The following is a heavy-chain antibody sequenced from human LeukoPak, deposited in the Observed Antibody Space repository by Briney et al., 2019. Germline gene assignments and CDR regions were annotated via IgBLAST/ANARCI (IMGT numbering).Heavy chain of an antibody. V-gene: IGHV4-34*01. CDR3: ARGITIFGVGKFDY. Sequence: SETLSLTCAVYGGSFSGYYWSWIRQPPGKGLEWIGEISHSGSTNYNPSLKSRVTISVDTSKNQFSLKLSSVTAADTAVYYCARGITIFGVGKFDYWGQGTLVTVSS. CDR2: ISHSGST. D-gene: IGHD3-3*01. J-gene: IGHJ4*02. CDR1: GGSFSGYY.